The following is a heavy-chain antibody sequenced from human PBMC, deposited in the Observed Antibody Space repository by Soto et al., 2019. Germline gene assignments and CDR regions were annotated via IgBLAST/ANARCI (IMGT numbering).Heavy chain of an antibody. D-gene: IGHD4-17*01. Sequence: QVQLVQSGAEVKKPGASVKVSCKASGYTFTSYDINWVRQATGQGLEWMGWMNPNSGNTGYAQKFQGRVTMTRNTSISTAYMELSSLRSEDTAVYYCASPMNTVPYYYGMDVWGQGTTVTVSS. CDR3: ASPMNTVPYYYGMDV. CDR2: MNPNSGNT. CDR1: GYTFTSYD. V-gene: IGHV1-8*01. J-gene: IGHJ6*02.